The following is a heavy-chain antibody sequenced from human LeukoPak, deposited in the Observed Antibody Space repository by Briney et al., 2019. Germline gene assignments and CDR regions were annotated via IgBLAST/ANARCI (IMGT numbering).Heavy chain of an antibody. J-gene: IGHJ6*03. D-gene: IGHD2-15*01. CDR2: ISGSGGST. Sequence: PGGSLRLSCAASGFTFSSYAMSWVRQAPGKGLEWVSAISGSGGSTYYADSVKGRFTISRDNSKNTLYLQMNSLRAEDTAVYYCAKGGYCSGGSCYPDYYYMDVWGKGTTVTVFS. CDR3: AKGGYCSGGSCYPDYYYMDV. V-gene: IGHV3-23*01. CDR1: GFTFSSYA.